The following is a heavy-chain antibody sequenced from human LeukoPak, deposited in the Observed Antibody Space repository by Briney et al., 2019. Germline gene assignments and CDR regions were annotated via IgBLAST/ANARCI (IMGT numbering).Heavy chain of an antibody. D-gene: IGHD3-10*01. CDR1: GFTFSSYW. CDR3: ARDRYYYGSGSYYHFDY. CDR2: IKQDGSEK. J-gene: IGHJ4*02. Sequence: GGSLRLSCAASGFTFSSYWMSWVRQAPGKGLEWVANIKQDGSEKYYVDSVKGRFTISRDNAKNSLYLQMNSLRAEDTAVYYCARDRYYYGSGSYYHFDYWGQGTLVTVSS. V-gene: IGHV3-7*01.